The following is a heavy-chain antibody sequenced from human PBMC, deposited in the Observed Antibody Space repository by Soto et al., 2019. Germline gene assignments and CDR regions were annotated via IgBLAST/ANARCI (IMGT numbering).Heavy chain of an antibody. D-gene: IGHD3-16*02. J-gene: IGHJ6*02. CDR1: GGTFSSSG. V-gene: IGHV1-69*11. Sequence: GASVKVSCKASGGTFSSSGFSWVRQAPGQGLEWMGMIVPSLDTTNYAQKFQARVTITADEVTSTAYMELRSLRSEDTAVYYCARWPQPRYTADPYAVDVWGQGTRDTVSS. CDR3: ARWPQPRYTADPYAVDV. CDR2: IVPSLDTT.